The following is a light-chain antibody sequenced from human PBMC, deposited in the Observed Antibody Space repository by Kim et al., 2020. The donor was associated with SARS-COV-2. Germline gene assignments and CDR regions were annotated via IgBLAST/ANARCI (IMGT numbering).Light chain of an antibody. CDR2: DTI. V-gene: IGLV7-46*01. CDR3: LLSYSGAWV. J-gene: IGLJ3*02. Sequence: GLRPGPFTNKHNPYWFQQRPRPAPRTLISDTINKPSGTPARFSGSLLGGKAALTLSGAQPDDEAEYYCLLSYSGAWVFGGGTKLTVL. CDR1: PGPFTNKHN.